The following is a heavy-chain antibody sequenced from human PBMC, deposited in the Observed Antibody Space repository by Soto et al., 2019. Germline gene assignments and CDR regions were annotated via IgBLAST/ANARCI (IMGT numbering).Heavy chain of an antibody. J-gene: IGHJ4*02. CDR2: IHGGGNSA. D-gene: IGHD2-21*02. V-gene: IGHV3-23*01. Sequence: EVQLLESGGDLVQPGRSLRLSCAASGFTFSGYAMSWVRQAPGKGLEWVSVIHGGGNSAYYADSVKGRFTISRDNSKNTLYLQRSSRRGEDTAVYYCPKNRGRVTPSGNFDYWGREPWSPSPQ. CDR1: GFTFSGYA. CDR3: PKNRGRVTPSGNFDY.